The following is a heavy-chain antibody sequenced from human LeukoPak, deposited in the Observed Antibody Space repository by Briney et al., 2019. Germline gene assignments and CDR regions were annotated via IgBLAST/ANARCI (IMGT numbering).Heavy chain of an antibody. CDR2: ISGSGGST. Sequence: GGSLRLSCAASGFTFSSDGMSWVRQAPGKGLEGVSAISGSGGSTYYADSLKGRFTISRDNSKNTLYLQMTSLRAEDTAVYYCAKADITMIVVFYYFDYWGQGTLVTVSS. D-gene: IGHD3-22*01. J-gene: IGHJ4*02. CDR1: GFTFSSDG. V-gene: IGHV3-23*01. CDR3: AKADITMIVVFYYFDY.